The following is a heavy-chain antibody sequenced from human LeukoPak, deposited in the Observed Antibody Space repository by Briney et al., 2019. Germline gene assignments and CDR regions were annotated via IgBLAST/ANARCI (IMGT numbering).Heavy chain of an antibody. J-gene: IGHJ3*02. D-gene: IGHD3-10*01. CDR3: ARGGFVFDI. Sequence: GGSLRLSCAASGFTFSSYEMNWVRQGPGKGLEWISYITTTDTTKYYTDSVKGRFTISRDNAKNSLYLQMHSLRAEDTAVYYCARGGFVFDIWGHGTVVTVSS. V-gene: IGHV3-48*03. CDR2: ITTTDTTK. CDR1: GFTFSSYE.